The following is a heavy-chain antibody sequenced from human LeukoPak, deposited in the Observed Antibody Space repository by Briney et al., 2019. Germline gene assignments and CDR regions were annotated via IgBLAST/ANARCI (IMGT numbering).Heavy chain of an antibody. Sequence: PSETLSLTCTVSGGSFSTYYWSWVRQPPGKGLEWIGYIYYSGSTNYNPSLKSRVTMSLDTSKNQFSLKLSSVTAADTAVYYCARGVAARHRDYYGMDVWGQGTTVTVSS. D-gene: IGHD6-6*01. J-gene: IGHJ6*02. V-gene: IGHV4-59*01. CDR2: IYYSGST. CDR1: GGSFSTYY. CDR3: ARGVAARHRDYYGMDV.